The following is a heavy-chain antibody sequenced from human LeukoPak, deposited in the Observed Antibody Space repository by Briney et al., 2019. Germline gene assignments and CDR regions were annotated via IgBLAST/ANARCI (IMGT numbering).Heavy chain of an antibody. CDR3: ARERGISPYGMDV. D-gene: IGHD2-15*01. V-gene: IGHV1-69*04. CDR1: GGTFSSYA. CDR2: IIPILGIA. J-gene: IGHJ6*02. Sequence: ASVKVSCKASGGTFSSYAISWVRQAPGQGLEWMGRIIPILGIANYAQKFQGRVTITADKSTSTAYMELSSLRSEDTAVYYCARERGISPYGMDVWGQGTTVTVSS.